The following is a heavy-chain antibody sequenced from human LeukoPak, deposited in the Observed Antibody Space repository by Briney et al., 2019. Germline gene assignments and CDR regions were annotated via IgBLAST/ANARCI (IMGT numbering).Heavy chain of an antibody. D-gene: IGHD5-12*01. CDR1: GYTFTSYY. CDR2: INPSGGST. V-gene: IGHV1-46*01. CDR3: ARWDIVATSADY. J-gene: IGHJ4*02. Sequence: ASVKVSCTASGYTFTSYYMHWVRQAPGQGLEWMGIINPSGGSTSYAQKFQGRVTMTRDTSTSTVYMELSSPRSEDMAVYYCARWDIVATSADYWGQGTLVTVSS.